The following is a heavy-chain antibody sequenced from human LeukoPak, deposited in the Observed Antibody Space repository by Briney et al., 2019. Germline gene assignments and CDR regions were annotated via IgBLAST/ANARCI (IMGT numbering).Heavy chain of an antibody. Sequence: SETLSLTCAVYGGSFSGYYWSWIRQPPGKGLEWTGEINHSGSTNYNPSLKSRVTISVDTSKNQFSLKLSSVTAADTAVYYCARVPVAVAGSYYFDYWGQGTLVTVSS. CDR1: GGSFSGYY. CDR2: INHSGST. J-gene: IGHJ4*02. D-gene: IGHD6-19*01. V-gene: IGHV4-34*01. CDR3: ARVPVAVAGSYYFDY.